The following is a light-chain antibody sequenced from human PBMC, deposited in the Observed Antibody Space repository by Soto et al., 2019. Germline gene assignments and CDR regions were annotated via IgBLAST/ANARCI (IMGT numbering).Light chain of an antibody. J-gene: IGKJ1*01. CDR1: QTLLHINGYNY. CDR3: HQRQSWPRT. Sequence: DLVVTQSPLSLPVPAGEPASIXXRSXQTLLHINGYNYLDWYQQKPGQPPKXXIYWASTRESGVPDRFSGSGSGTDFTHTISDVEPEDFAVYYCHQRQSWPRTFGQGTKVDI. V-gene: IGKV2-28*01. CDR2: WAS.